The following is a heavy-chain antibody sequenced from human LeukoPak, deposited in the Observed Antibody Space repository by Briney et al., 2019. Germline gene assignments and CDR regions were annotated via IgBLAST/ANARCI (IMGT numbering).Heavy chain of an antibody. Sequence: SGGSLRLSCAASGFTFSSHGMNWVRQAPGKGLEWVSSISSSSSYIYYADSVKGRFTISRDNAKNSLYLQMNSLRAEDTAVYYCARDHVTIFGVVTHPFDYWGQGTLVTVSS. D-gene: IGHD3-3*01. J-gene: IGHJ4*02. CDR3: ARDHVTIFGVVTHPFDY. CDR1: GFTFSSHG. V-gene: IGHV3-21*01. CDR2: ISSSSSYI.